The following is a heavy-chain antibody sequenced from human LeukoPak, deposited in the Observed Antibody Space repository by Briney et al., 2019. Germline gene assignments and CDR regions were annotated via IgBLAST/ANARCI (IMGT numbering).Heavy chain of an antibody. D-gene: IGHD2-15*01. CDR2: ITHSGST. CDR1: GGSFSGYY. CDR3: ARGGGPIVGYCSGGSCYRIYLRPGYYFDY. Sequence: SETLSLTCAVYGGSFSGYYWSWIRQPPGKGLEWIGEITHSGSTNYNPSLKSRVTISVDTSKNQFSLKLSSVTAADTAVYYCARGGGPIVGYCSGGSCYRIYLRPGYYFDYWGQGTLVTVSS. J-gene: IGHJ4*02. V-gene: IGHV4-34*01.